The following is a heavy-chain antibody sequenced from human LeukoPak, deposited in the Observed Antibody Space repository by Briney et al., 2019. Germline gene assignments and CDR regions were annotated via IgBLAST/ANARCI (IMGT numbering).Heavy chain of an antibody. J-gene: IGHJ4*02. V-gene: IGHV3-48*03. CDR3: GTYYGLGTHLNY. CDR1: GFTFSNSP. D-gene: IGHD3-10*01. CDR2: ISRSANGI. Sequence: GGSLRLSCAASGFTFSNSPMNWVRQAPGRGLEWISYISRSANGINYADSVKGRFTISRDNTKNSLYLQMNSLGAEDTAVYYCGTYYGLGTHLNYWGQGTLVTVSS.